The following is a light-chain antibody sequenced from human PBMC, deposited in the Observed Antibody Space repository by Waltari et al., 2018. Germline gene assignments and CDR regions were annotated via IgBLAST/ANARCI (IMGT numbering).Light chain of an antibody. J-gene: IGKJ2*01. CDR1: QSVSSSY. Sequence: EIVLTQSPGTLSLSPGERDTLSCRASQSVSSSYLAWYQQKPGQAPSLLIYGASSRATGIPDRFSGSGSGTDFTLTISRLEPEDFAVYYCQQYGSSPNTFGQGTKLEIK. CDR3: QQYGSSPNT. V-gene: IGKV3-20*01. CDR2: GAS.